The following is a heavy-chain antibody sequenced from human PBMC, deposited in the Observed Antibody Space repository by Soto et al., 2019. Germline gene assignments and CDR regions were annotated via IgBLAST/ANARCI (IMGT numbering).Heavy chain of an antibody. CDR2: ISRSSTGI. J-gene: IGHJ6*02. CDR1: GFTFSLYS. V-gene: IGHV3-48*02. D-gene: IGHD3-10*01. Sequence: EVQLVESGGGRVQPGGSLRLSCAASGFTFSLYSMSWVRQAPGKGLEWVSYISRSSTGIHYADSVKGRFTISRDDATNSTHLQMNSLRDGDTAVYYCARAVTWGLDVWGQGTTVSISS. CDR3: ARAVTWGLDV.